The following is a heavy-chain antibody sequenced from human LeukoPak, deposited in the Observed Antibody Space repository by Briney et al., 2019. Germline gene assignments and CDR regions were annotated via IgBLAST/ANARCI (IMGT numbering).Heavy chain of an antibody. V-gene: IGHV3-21*01. Sequence: PGGSLRLSCAASGFTFSSYSMNWVRQAPGKGLEWVSFISTSSIYIYYADSVKGRFTISRDNAKNSLYLQMNSLRAEDTAVYYCVRVDSSGYGLHWGLDYWGQGTLVTVSS. CDR1: GFTFSSYS. J-gene: IGHJ4*02. D-gene: IGHD3-22*01. CDR3: VRVDSSGYGLHWGLDY. CDR2: ISTSSIYI.